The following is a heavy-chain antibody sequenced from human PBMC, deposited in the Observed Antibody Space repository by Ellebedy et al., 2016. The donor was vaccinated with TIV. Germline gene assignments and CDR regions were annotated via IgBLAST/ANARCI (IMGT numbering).Heavy chain of an antibody. CDR3: ARDMGWQQFDC. J-gene: IGHJ4*02. CDR1: GFTFSTYW. D-gene: IGHD4-23*01. V-gene: IGHV3-7*01. Sequence: PGGSLRLSCAASGFTFSTYWMTWLRQAPGKGLERVANINQDESANYYMDAVRGRFTISRDNVKNSVYLQMNSLRADDTAIYYCARDMGWQQFDCWGQGTLVTVSS. CDR2: INQDESAN.